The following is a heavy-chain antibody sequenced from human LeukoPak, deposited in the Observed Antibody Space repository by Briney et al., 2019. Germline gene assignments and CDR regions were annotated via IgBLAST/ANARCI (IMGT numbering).Heavy chain of an antibody. CDR1: GFTFSSYS. Sequence: GGSLRLSCAASGFTFSSYSMNWVRQAPGKGLEWVSYISSSSSIIYYADSVKGRFTISRDNAKNSLYLQMNSLRAEDTAVYYCAKGLDYYDSSGYDDAFDIWGQGTMVTVSS. J-gene: IGHJ3*02. CDR2: ISSSSSII. V-gene: IGHV3-48*01. CDR3: AKGLDYYDSSGYDDAFDI. D-gene: IGHD3-22*01.